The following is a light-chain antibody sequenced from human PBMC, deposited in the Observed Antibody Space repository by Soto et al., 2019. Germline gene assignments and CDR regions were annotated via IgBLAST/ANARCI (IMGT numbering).Light chain of an antibody. J-gene: IGLJ3*02. CDR3: SSYAGSHTYEV. CDR1: SSDVGAYDF. V-gene: IGLV2-11*01. Sequence: QSVLTQPRSVSGSLGRSVTISCTGTSSDVGAYDFVSWYQQNPGKAPRLIIFDVIMRPSGVPDRFSGSKSGNTASLTISGLQSEDEADYHCSSYAGSHTYEVFGGGTKVTVL. CDR2: DVI.